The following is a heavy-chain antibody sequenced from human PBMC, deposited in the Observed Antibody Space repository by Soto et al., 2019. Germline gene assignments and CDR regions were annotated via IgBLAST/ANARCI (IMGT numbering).Heavy chain of an antibody. V-gene: IGHV3-23*01. Sequence: GGSLRLSCAASGFTFSSYAMSWVRQAPGKGLEWVSAISGSGGSTYYADSVKGRFTISRDNSKNTLYLQMNSLRAEDTAVYYCAKDSYYDSSGYYGFSFDYWGQGTLVTVSS. CDR2: ISGSGGST. CDR1: GFTFSSYA. D-gene: IGHD3-22*01. CDR3: AKDSYYDSSGYYGFSFDY. J-gene: IGHJ4*02.